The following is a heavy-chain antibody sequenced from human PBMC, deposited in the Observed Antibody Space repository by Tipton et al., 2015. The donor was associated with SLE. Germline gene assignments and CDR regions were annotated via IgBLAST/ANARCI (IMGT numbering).Heavy chain of an antibody. Sequence: VQLVQSGAEVKKPGESLKISCKGSGYSFTSYWIGWVRQMPGKGLEWMGIIYPGDSDTRYSPSFQGQVTISADKSISTAYLQWSSLKASDTAMYYCARHADIVGATRGYYYYGMDVWGQGTTVTVSS. D-gene: IGHD1-26*01. CDR2: IYPGDSDT. J-gene: IGHJ6*02. CDR1: GYSFTSYW. CDR3: ARHADIVGATRGYYYYGMDV. V-gene: IGHV5-51*01.